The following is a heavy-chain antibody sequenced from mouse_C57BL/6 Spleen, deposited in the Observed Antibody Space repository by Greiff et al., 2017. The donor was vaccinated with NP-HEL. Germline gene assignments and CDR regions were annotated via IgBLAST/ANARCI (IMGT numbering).Heavy chain of an antibody. CDR2: IDPSDSYT. Sequence: QVQLQQPGAELVMPGASVKLSCKASGYTFTSYWMHWVKQRPGQGLEWIGEIDPSDSYTNYNQKFKGKSTLTVDKSSSTAYMQLSSLTSEDSAVYYCARKYYGSSPAWFAYWGQGTLVTVSA. D-gene: IGHD1-1*01. J-gene: IGHJ3*01. V-gene: IGHV1-69*01. CDR1: GYTFTSYW. CDR3: ARKYYGSSPAWFAY.